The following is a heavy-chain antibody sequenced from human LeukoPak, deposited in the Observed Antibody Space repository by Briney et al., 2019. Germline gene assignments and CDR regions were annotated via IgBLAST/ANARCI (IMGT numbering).Heavy chain of an antibody. J-gene: IGHJ4*02. CDR2: SSAYNGNT. CDR3: ARGGSSGWRTPNDDY. CDR1: GYTFTSYG. V-gene: IGHV1-18*01. Sequence: ASVKVSCKASGYTFTSYGISWVRQAPGQGLEGMGWSSAYNGNTNYGQKLQGRVTMTTDTSTSTAYMELRSLKSDDTAVYYCARGGSSGWRTPNDDYWGQGTLVTVSS. D-gene: IGHD6-19*01.